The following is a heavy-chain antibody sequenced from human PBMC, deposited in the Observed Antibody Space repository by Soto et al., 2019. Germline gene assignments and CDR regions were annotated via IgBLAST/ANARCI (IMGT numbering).Heavy chain of an antibody. Sequence: LSLTCTVSGDSIGSGANYWSWIRQPPGTGLEWSWYIYYSASTYYSPTLKSRVTISVDRSKNLVSLKLSSVTAAKTAFYYCARVDILTVYGCIDGWPQGASVTVSS. J-gene: IGHJ6*02. V-gene: IGHV4-30-4*01. D-gene: IGHD3-9*01. CDR1: GDSIGSGANY. CDR2: IYYSAST. CDR3: ARVDILTVYGCIDG.